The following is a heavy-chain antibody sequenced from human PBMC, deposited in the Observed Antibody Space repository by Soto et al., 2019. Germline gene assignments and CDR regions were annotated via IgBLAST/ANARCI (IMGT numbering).Heavy chain of an antibody. Sequence: QVQLVQSGAEVKKPEASVKVSCKASGYTFTSYGVSWVRQAPGQGLEWMGGISGYNGNTNYAQKPKGRVTMTTDTSTSTAYMELRSLRSDDTAVYYCARAGKYYYGSGSPYYYGMDVWGQGITVTVSS. J-gene: IGHJ6*02. CDR1: GYTFTSYG. V-gene: IGHV1-18*04. CDR3: ARAGKYYYGSGSPYYYGMDV. CDR2: ISGYNGNT. D-gene: IGHD3-10*01.